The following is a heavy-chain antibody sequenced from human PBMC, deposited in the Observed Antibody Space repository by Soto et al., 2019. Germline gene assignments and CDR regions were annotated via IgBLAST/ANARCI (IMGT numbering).Heavy chain of an antibody. V-gene: IGHV3-43*01. J-gene: IGHJ6*02. CDR1: GFTSGAYT. D-gene: IGHD3-9*01. CDR3: AKGLGRYFDWLLGHYGMDV. Sequence: GGSLRLSRAGSGFTSGAYTIHWGRPAPGKGLEWVSLISWDGGSTYYADSVKGRFTISRDNSKNSLYLQMNSLRTEDTALYYCAKGLGRYFDWLLGHYGMDVWGQGTTVTVSS. CDR2: ISWDGGST.